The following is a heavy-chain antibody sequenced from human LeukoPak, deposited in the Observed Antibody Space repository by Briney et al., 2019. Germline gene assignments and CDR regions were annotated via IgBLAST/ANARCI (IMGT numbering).Heavy chain of an antibody. J-gene: IGHJ4*02. CDR2: IIPIFGTA. CDR3: ARATTVTTYFDY. CDR1: GGTFSSYA. V-gene: IGHV1-69*13. D-gene: IGHD4-17*01. Sequence: SVKVSCKASGGTFSSYAISWVRQAPGQGLECMGGIIPIFGTANYAQKFQGRVTITADESTSTAYMELSSLRSEDTAVYYCARATTVTTYFDYWGQGTLVTVSS.